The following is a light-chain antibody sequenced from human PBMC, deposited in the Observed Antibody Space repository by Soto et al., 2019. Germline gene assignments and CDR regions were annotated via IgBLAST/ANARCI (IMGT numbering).Light chain of an antibody. CDR1: SSDVGAYNY. CDR3: CSYAGSYTLWV. V-gene: IGLV2-11*01. J-gene: IGLJ3*02. Sequence: QSALTQPRSVSGSPGQSVTISCTGTSSDVGAYNYVSWYQQHPGKAPKLIIYDVSKRPSGVPDRFSGSKSGNTASLTIPGLQADDEVDYYCCSYAGSYTLWVFGGGTKLTVL. CDR2: DVS.